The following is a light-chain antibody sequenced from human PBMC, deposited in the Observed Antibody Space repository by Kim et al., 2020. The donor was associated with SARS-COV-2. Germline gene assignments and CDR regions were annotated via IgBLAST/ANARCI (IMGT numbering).Light chain of an antibody. V-gene: IGKV3-20*01. CDR1: HSVSSNY. Sequence: SPGESATLPCRASHSVSSNYLAWYQQKPGQAPRLLIYDASSRVTGIPDRFSGSGSGTDFTLTISRLEPEDFAVYYCQQYITTPLTFGGGTKVDIK. J-gene: IGKJ4*01. CDR3: QQYITTPLT. CDR2: DAS.